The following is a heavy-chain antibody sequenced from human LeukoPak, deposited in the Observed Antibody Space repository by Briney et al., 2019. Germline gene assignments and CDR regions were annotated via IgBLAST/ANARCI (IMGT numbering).Heavy chain of an antibody. CDR2: VYHTGGT. V-gene: IGHV4-38-2*02. Sequence: SSETLSLTCTVSGFSIRSGYYWAWIRQPPGKGLEWIGSVYHTGGTYYNPSLKSRVTISVDTSRNQFSLRLSSVTAADTAVYYCAREEGATQDANWGQGTLVLVSS. J-gene: IGHJ4*02. CDR1: GFSIRSGYY. CDR3: AREEGATQDAN. D-gene: IGHD1-26*01.